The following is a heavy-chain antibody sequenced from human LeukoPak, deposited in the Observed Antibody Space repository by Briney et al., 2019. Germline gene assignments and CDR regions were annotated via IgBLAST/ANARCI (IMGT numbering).Heavy chain of an antibody. D-gene: IGHD6-19*01. CDR1: GFTFTSYV. V-gene: IGHV3-23*01. CDR2: ISDGGADT. Sequence: GGSLRLPCAASGFTFTSYVMSWVRQAPGKGLKWVSAISDGGADTFYADSVKGRFTISRDNSKNTLYLQMNSLRAEDTAVYYCAKVSGWAYFDSRGRGTLVTVSS. J-gene: IGHJ4*02. CDR3: AKVSGWAYFDS.